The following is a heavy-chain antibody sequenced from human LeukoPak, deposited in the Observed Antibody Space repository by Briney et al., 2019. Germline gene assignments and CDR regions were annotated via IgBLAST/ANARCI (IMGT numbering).Heavy chain of an antibody. D-gene: IGHD6-19*01. CDR3: ASNGYSSGWYGTFDY. CDR2: IYYSGST. CDR1: GGSISSYY. Sequence: SETLSLTCTVSGGSISSYYWSWIRQHPGKGLEWNGDIYYSGSTNYNPSLKSRVTISVDTSKNQFSLKLSSVTAADTAVYYCASNGYSSGWYGTFDYWGQGTLVTVSS. V-gene: IGHV4-59*01. J-gene: IGHJ4*02.